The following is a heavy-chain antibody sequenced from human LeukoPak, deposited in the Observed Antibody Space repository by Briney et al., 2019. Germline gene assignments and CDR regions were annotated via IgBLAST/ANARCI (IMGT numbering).Heavy chain of an antibody. V-gene: IGHV4-39*01. J-gene: IGHJ4*02. CDR3: ARGSWDGYNYGPFDY. Sequence: SETLCLTCTVSGGTISSSSYYWGWIRQPPGKGLEWIGSIYYSGSTYYNPSLKSRVTISVDTSKNQFSLKLSSVTAADTAVYYCARGSWDGYNYGPFDYWGQGTLVTVSS. CDR1: GGTISSSSYY. CDR2: IYYSGST. D-gene: IGHD5-24*01.